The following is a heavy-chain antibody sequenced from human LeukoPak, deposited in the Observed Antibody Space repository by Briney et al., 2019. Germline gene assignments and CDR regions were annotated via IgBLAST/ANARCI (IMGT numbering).Heavy chain of an antibody. D-gene: IGHD6-19*01. Sequence: PGGSLRLSCAASGFTFDDYAMHWVRQAPGKGLEWVSGISWNSGSIGYADSVKGRFTISRDNAKNSLYLQMNSLRAEDTALYYCAKMGWARAYAFDIWGQGTMVTVSS. J-gene: IGHJ3*02. CDR1: GFTFDDYA. CDR3: AKMGWARAYAFDI. CDR2: ISWNSGSI. V-gene: IGHV3-9*01.